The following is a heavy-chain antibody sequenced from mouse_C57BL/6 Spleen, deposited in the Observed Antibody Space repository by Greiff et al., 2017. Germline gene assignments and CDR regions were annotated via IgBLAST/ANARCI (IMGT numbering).Heavy chain of an antibody. D-gene: IGHD3-2*02. CDR1: GYTFTSYW. V-gene: IGHV1-52*01. CDR2: IDPSDSDT. CDR3: AREGQLRPFDY. Sequence: QVQLQQPGAELVRPGSSVKLSCKASGYTFTSYWMHWVKQRPIQGLEWIGNIDPSDSDTHYNQKFKDKATLTVDKSSSTAYMQLSSLTSEDSAVYYCAREGQLRPFDYWGQGTTLTVSS. J-gene: IGHJ2*01.